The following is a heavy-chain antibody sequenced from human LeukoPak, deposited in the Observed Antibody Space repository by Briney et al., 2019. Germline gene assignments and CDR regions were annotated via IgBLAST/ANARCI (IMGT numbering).Heavy chain of an antibody. J-gene: IGHJ4*02. V-gene: IGHV1-18*01. CDR3: ARAGIQLWLVGGDY. D-gene: IGHD5-18*01. CDR1: GYTFTSYG. CDR2: ISVYSGNT. Sequence: ASVKVSCKASGYTFTSYGITWVRQAPGQGLEWMGWISVYSGNTNYAQKLQGRVTMTTDTSTSTAYMELRSLTSDDTAVYYCARAGIQLWLVGGDYWGQGTLVTVSS.